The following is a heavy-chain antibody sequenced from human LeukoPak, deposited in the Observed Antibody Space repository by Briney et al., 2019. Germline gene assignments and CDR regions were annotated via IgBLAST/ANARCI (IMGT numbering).Heavy chain of an antibody. CDR1: GGSISSSSYY. V-gene: IGHV4-39*01. CDR3: ARLGYCSGGSCYFFDY. Sequence: PSETLSHTCTVSGGSISSSSYYWGWIRQPPGKGLEWIGSIYYSGRTYYNPSLKSRVTISVDTSKNQFSLKLSSVTAADTAVYYCARLGYCSGGSCYFFDYWGQGTLVTVSS. J-gene: IGHJ4*02. CDR2: IYYSGRT. D-gene: IGHD2-15*01.